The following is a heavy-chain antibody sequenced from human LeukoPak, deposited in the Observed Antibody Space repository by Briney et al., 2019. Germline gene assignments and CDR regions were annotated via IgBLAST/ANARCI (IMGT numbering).Heavy chain of an antibody. V-gene: IGHV4-59*01. CDR2: IYYIGST. CDR3: ASKSSDHGELRFDY. CDR1: GGSTNTYY. D-gene: IGHD4-17*01. Sequence: SETLSLTCTISGGSTNTYYWSWIRQPPGRGLEWIGYIYYIGSTNYSPSLKSRATISVDTSKNQFSLKLSSVTAADTAVYYCASKSSDHGELRFDYWGQGALVTVSS. J-gene: IGHJ4*02.